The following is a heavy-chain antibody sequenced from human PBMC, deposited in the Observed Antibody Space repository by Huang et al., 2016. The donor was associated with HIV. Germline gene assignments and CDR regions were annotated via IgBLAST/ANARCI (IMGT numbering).Heavy chain of an antibody. Sequence: QVQLVQSGAEVKKPGSSVKVSCKASGGTFSNFAIGWVRQAPGQGLEWMGRISTIFGTANYAQKCQCRVTITADESTTTAYMELSSLRSEDTAVYYCASIDYYDTSGPQRGYFDNWGQGALVTVSS. J-gene: IGHJ4*02. CDR1: GGTFSNFA. CDR2: ISTIFGTA. CDR3: ASIDYYDTSGPQRGYFDN. D-gene: IGHD3-22*01. V-gene: IGHV1-69*01.